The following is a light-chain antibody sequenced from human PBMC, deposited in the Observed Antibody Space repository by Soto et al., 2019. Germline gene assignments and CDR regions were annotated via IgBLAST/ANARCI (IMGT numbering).Light chain of an antibody. CDR1: RGFGSW. Sequence: DIQMTQSPSTLSASVGDRVTTICGASRGFGSWLAWYQQKPGKAPNLQIYEAFNLESGVPSRFSGSGSGTEFTLTISSLQPDDFATYYCQQLNGYSVSFGQGTKVEIK. J-gene: IGKJ1*01. CDR3: QQLNGYSVS. CDR2: EAF. V-gene: IGKV1-5*03.